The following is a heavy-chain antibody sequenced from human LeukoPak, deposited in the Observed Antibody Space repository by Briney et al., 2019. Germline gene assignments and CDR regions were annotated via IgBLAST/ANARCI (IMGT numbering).Heavy chain of an antibody. CDR1: GYTFTSYG. J-gene: IGHJ5*02. D-gene: IGHD3-22*01. CDR3: ARGLDYYDSSGYYH. V-gene: IGHV1-18*01. Sequence: ALVKVSCKAAGYTFTSYGISWVRQAPGQGLEWMGWISAYNGNTNYAQKLQGRVTMTTDTSTSTAYVELRSLRSDDTAVYYCARGLDYYDSSGYYHWGQGTLVTVSS. CDR2: ISAYNGNT.